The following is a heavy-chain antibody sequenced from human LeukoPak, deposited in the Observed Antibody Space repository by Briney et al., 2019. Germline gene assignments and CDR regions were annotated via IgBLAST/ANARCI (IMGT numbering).Heavy chain of an antibody. J-gene: IGHJ4*02. CDR1: GGSISSGSYY. CDR3: ARSPKTAVAFDY. D-gene: IGHD2-21*01. CDR2: IYTSGST. V-gene: IGHV4-61*02. Sequence: PSETLSLTCTVSGGSISSGSYYWSWIRQPAGKGLEWIGRIYTSGSTNYNPSLKSRVTISVDTSKNQFSLKLSSVTAADTAVYYCARSPKTAVAFDYWGQGTLVTVSS.